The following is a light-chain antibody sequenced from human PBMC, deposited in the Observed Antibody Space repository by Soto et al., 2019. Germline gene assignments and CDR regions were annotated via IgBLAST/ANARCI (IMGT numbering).Light chain of an antibody. J-gene: IGLJ2*01. Sequence: QAVVTQPPSVSGAPGQRVTISCTGSSSNIGAGYDVHWYQHLPGTAPKLLIYGNSNRPSGVPDRISGSKSGTSASLAITGLQAEDEADYYCQSFDTSLSGWVVFGGGTKLTVL. V-gene: IGLV1-40*01. CDR2: GNS. CDR3: QSFDTSLSGWVV. CDR1: SSNIGAGYD.